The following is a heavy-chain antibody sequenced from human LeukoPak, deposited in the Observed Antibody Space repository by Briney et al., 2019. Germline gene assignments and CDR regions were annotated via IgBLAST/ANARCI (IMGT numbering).Heavy chain of an antibody. CDR3: AKDSRNYFSPDY. CDR1: GFIFSSYG. CDR2: IRYDGSNK. V-gene: IGHV3-30*02. Sequence: GGSLRLSYAASGFIFSSYGMHWIRQAPGTGLEWVAFIRYDGSNKYCGDSVKGRFTISRDNSKNTLYLKMNSLRAEDTAAYYCAKDSRNYFSPDYWGQGTLVTVSS. D-gene: IGHD1-7*01. J-gene: IGHJ4*02.